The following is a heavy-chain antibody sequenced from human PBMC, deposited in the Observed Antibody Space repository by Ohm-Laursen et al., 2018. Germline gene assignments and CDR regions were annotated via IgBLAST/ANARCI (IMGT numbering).Heavy chain of an antibody. D-gene: IGHD2-8*01. Sequence: SLRLSCTASGFTFGNYAMNWVRQAPGKGLEWVSYISGSGGNTDYADSVKGRFTISRDNSKNTLYLQMNSLRAEDTAVYYCAKDGMRQSYYGMDVWGQGTTVTVSS. V-gene: IGHV3-23*01. CDR3: AKDGMRQSYYGMDV. J-gene: IGHJ6*02. CDR2: ISGSGGNT. CDR1: GFTFGNYA.